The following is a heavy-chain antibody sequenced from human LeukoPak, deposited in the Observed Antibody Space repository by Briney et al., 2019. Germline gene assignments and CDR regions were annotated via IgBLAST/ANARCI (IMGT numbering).Heavy chain of an antibody. CDR2: ISPDSVEK. Sequence: GASVKVSCKASGYTFSDYYMHWVRQAPAQGLEWMAWISPDSVEKKYAQKFQGRVTMTRDTPISTAYMELSRLTSDDTAVYYCARKRGVGVDTNAFDIWGQGTMVTVSS. J-gene: IGHJ3*02. D-gene: IGHD3-3*01. CDR3: ARKRGVGVDTNAFDI. V-gene: IGHV1-2*02. CDR1: GYTFSDYY.